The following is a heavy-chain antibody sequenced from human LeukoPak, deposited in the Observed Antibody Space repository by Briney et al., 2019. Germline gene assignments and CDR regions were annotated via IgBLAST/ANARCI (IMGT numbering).Heavy chain of an antibody. D-gene: IGHD6-19*01. V-gene: IGHV3-74*01. CDR1: GFTFSKYW. CDR3: ATKQWLAPPPDS. Sequence: GGSLRLSCAASGFTFSKYWMLWVRQAPGKGLESVSRINTEGTVTTYSDSVKGRFTVSRDNADNTMFLQMNSVRDEDTAVYYCATKQWLAPPPDSWGQGTPVTVSS. J-gene: IGHJ4*02. CDR2: INTEGTVT.